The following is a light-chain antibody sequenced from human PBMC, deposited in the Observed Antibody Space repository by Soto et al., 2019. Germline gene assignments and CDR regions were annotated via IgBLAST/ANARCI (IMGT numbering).Light chain of an antibody. J-gene: IGKJ2*01. CDR1: QTLLHSNGYTY. CDR2: LGS. CDR3: MQGLRPMYT. V-gene: IGKV2-28*01. Sequence: EIAMTQSPLSLAVTPGEPASISCRSSQTLLHSNGYTYLDWYLQKPGQSPQLLIYLGSNRASGVPDRFSGSGSGTDFTLKFSRVEAEDVGIFYCMQGLRPMYTFGQGTKLEIK.